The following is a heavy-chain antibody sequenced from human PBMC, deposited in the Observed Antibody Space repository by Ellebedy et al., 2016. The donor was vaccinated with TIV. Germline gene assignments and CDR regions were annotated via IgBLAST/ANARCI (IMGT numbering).Heavy chain of an antibody. V-gene: IGHV3-30-3*01. CDR3: ARLMEVATVVYYYGMDV. D-gene: IGHD5-24*01. CDR2: MSFDGGQK. J-gene: IGHJ6*02. Sequence: GGSLRLXXAASGFTFSHYAMHWVRQAPGKGLEWVAVMSFDGGQKYHADSVQGRFTISRDNSRNTLYLQMNSLRGEDTAVYYCARLMEVATVVYYYGMDVWGQGTTVTVSS. CDR1: GFTFSHYA.